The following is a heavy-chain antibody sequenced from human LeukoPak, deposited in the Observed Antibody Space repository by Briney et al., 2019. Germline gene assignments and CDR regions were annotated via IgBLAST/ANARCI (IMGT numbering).Heavy chain of an antibody. CDR2: ITPTFGTT. D-gene: IGHD3-16*01. Sequence: SVKVSCKASGYTFTSYAISWVRQAPGQGLEWMGGITPTFGTTNYARKFRGRVTLTADKSTRTAYMELSSLRSEDTAVYYCARDNDSRDPPHFDYWGQGTLVTVSS. CDR3: ARDNDSRDPPHFDY. J-gene: IGHJ4*02. CDR1: GYTFTSYA. V-gene: IGHV1-69*06.